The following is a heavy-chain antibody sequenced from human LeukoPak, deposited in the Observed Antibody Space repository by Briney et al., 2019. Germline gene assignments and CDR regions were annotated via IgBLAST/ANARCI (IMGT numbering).Heavy chain of an antibody. D-gene: IGHD4-23*01. CDR3: TRGQPHGNDY. J-gene: IGHJ4*02. CDR1: GFTFSSYW. CDR2: IASDGSST. V-gene: IGHV3-74*01. Sequence: QPGGSLRLSCAASGFTFSSYWMNWVRQARGKGLVWVSRIASDGSSTTYADSVKGRFSISRDDAKNTLYLQMNSLRVEDTAVYYCTRGQPHGNDYWGQGTLVTVSS.